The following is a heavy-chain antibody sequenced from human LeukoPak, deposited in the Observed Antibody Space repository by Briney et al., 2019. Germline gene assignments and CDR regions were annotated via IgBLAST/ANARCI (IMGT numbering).Heavy chain of an antibody. J-gene: IGHJ6*03. CDR3: GRAGPVTKDHFMDV. D-gene: IGHD2-2*01. CDR2: IYLDGSRA. Sequence: GGSLRLSCAVSGFTFTNYWMSWARQSPGKGLEWVTNIYLDGSRAYYVDSVKGRFTISRDNAKNSLFLQMNSLSAEDTAVYYCGRAGPVTKDHFMDVWGKGTTVTVSS. CDR1: GFTFTNYW. V-gene: IGHV3-7*01.